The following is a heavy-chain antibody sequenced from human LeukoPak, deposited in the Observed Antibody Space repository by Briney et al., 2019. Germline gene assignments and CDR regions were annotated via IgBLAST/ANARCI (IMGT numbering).Heavy chain of an antibody. D-gene: IGHD3-22*01. V-gene: IGHV4-39*01. CDR2: IYYSGST. CDR1: GGSISSSSYH. Sequence: PSETLSLTCTVSGGSISSSSYHWGWIRQPPGKGLEWIGSIYYSGSTYYNPSLKSRVTISVDTSKNQFSLKLSSVTAADTAVYYCARRRYYYDSSGYYYLYFDYWGQGTLVTVSS. J-gene: IGHJ4*02. CDR3: ARRRYYYDSSGYYYLYFDY.